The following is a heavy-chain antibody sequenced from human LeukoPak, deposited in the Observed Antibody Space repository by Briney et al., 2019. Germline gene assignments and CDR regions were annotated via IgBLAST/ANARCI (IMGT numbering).Heavy chain of an antibody. CDR1: GFTFSSYD. V-gene: IGHV3-23*01. D-gene: IGHD4-17*01. CDR2: ISDRGGIK. CDR3: AKKQTTTVTTLDY. Sequence: GGSLRLSCAASGFTFSSYDMSWVRQAPGKGLEWVSDISDRGGIKNYADSVKGRFTISRDNSNNTLYLQMNSLRAEDTAVYFCAKKQTTTVTTLDYWGQGTLVTVSS. J-gene: IGHJ4*02.